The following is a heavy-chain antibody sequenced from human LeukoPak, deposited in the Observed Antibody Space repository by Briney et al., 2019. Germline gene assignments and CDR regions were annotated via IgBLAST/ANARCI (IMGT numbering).Heavy chain of an antibody. J-gene: IGHJ3*02. CDR1: GFTFSDYT. V-gene: IGHV3-21*01. CDR3: ARDESGDNDAFDI. D-gene: IGHD2-21*01. CDR2: ISGSSNYI. Sequence: GGSLRLSCAASGFTFSDYTMNWVRLAPGKGLEWVSSISGSSNYIYYADSVKGRFTISRGNAKNSLYLQLNSLRVEDTAVYYCARDESGDNDAFDIWGQGTMVTVSS.